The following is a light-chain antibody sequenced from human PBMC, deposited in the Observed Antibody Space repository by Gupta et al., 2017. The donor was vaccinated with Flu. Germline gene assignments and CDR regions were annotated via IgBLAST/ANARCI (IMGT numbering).Light chain of an antibody. J-gene: IGKJ2*01. Sequence: VALSLSPGERATLSCRASQNLDTNLAWYQQKPGQAPSLLIYDASTRATDIPARFSGSGSGTDFTLTISSLQSEDSATYFGQQYRKWPQRTFGQGTKLEIK. CDR2: DAS. CDR3: QQYRKWPQRT. V-gene: IGKV3D-15*01. CDR1: QNLDTN.